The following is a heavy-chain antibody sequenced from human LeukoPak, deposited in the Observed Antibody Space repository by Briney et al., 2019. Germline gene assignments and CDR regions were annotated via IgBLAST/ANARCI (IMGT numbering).Heavy chain of an antibody. D-gene: IGHD2-15*01. V-gene: IGHV4-59*01. CDR1: GGSISSYY. Sequence: SETLPLTCTVSGGSISSYYWSWIRQPPGKGPEWIGYIYYSGSTNYNPSLKSRVTISVDTSKNQFSLKLSSVTAADTAVYYCASTRRKYCSGGSCYSGYYFDYWGQGTLVTVSS. CDR3: ASTRRKYCSGGSCYSGYYFDY. CDR2: IYYSGST. J-gene: IGHJ4*02.